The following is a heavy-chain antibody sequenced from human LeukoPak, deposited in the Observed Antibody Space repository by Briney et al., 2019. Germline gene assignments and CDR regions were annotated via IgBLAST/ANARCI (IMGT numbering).Heavy chain of an antibody. Sequence: HLGGSLRLSCAASGFTFSSYAMSWVRQAPGKGLEWVSAISGSGGSTYYADSVKGRFTISRDNSKNTLYLQMNSLRAEDTAVYYCAKDGITMVRGVILFDYWGQGTLVTVSS. CDR3: AKDGITMVRGVILFDY. D-gene: IGHD3-10*01. V-gene: IGHV3-23*01. CDR1: GFTFSSYA. CDR2: ISGSGGST. J-gene: IGHJ4*02.